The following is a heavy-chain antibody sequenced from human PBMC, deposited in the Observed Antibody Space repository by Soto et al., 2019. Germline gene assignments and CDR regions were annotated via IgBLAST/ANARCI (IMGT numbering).Heavy chain of an antibody. V-gene: IGHV1-69*12. CDR1: GGTFSSYA. CDR2: IIPIYGTA. J-gene: IGHJ6*02. CDR3: ARDRRAVAGPYFCYGMDV. D-gene: IGHD6-19*01. Sequence: QVQLVQSGAEVKKPGYSVKVSCKASGGTFSSYAISWLRQAPGQWLEWMGGIIPIYGTANYAQKFQGRVTSTADESTSTAYMELSRLRSEDTAVYYCARDRRAVAGPYFCYGMDVWGQGTTVTVSS.